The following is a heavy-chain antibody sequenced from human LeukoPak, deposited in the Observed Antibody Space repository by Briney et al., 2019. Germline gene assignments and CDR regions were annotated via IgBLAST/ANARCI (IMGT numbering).Heavy chain of an antibody. Sequence: GGSLRLSCAASGFTFSSYSMSWVRQAPGKGLEWVSGISGSGGSTYYADSEKGRFIISRDNSQNTLYLKMNSLRAEDTAVYYCAKGSYSSGWDSWGQGTLVTVSS. CDR1: GFTFSSYS. D-gene: IGHD6-19*01. CDR3: AKGSYSSGWDS. CDR2: ISGSGGST. J-gene: IGHJ4*02. V-gene: IGHV3-23*01.